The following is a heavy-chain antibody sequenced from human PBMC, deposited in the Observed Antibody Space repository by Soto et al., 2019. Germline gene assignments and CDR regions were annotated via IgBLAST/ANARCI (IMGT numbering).Heavy chain of an antibody. CDR3: VRHAQWIIRAY. CDR1: GGSFSGYY. V-gene: IGHV4-34*01. Sequence: SETLSLTCAVYGGSFSGYYWNWLRQPPGEGLEWIGKIDQSGSTNYNPSNKSQVTMSLDTSRSQFSLKLTSVTAMDTAVYYCVRHAQWIIRAYWGQGSLVTVS. D-gene: IGHD5-12*01. J-gene: IGHJ4*02. CDR2: IDQSGST.